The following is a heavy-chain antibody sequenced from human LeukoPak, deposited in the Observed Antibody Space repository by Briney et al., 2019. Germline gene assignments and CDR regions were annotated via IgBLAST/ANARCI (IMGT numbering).Heavy chain of an antibody. Sequence: GGSLRLSCVVSGFTFSNYAMSWIRQAPGKGLEWVSAISGSGDYTYHADSVKGRFTISRDNSKNTLYLQMNSLRAEDMAVYHCASTGGCSGGTCYKGKWFDPWGQGTLVTVSS. CDR2: ISGSGDYT. J-gene: IGHJ5*02. CDR3: ASTGGCSGGTCYKGKWFDP. CDR1: GFTFSNYA. D-gene: IGHD2-15*01. V-gene: IGHV3-23*01.